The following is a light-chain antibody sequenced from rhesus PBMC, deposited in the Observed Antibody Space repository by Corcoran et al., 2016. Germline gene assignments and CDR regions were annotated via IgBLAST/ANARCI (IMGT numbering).Light chain of an antibody. CDR2: KAS. CDR3: QQYSSSPRT. J-gene: IGKJ1*01. Sequence: DIQMTQSPSSLSASVGDTVTITCRASQSISSWLAWSQQKPGKAPKLLIYKASSLQSWVPSRFSGGGSGTCVTITISSLQSEDFATYYLQQYSSSPRTFGQGTKVEIK. V-gene: IGKV1-22*01. CDR1: QSISSW.